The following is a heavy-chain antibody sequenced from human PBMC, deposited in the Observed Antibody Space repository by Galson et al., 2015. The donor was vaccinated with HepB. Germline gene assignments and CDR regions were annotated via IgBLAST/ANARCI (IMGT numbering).Heavy chain of an antibody. CDR3: ARDWEGRGYSYGVTFDY. J-gene: IGHJ4*02. Sequence: SLRLSCAASGFTFSSYSMNWVRQAPGKGLEWVSSTSSSSSYIYYADSVKGRFTISRDNAKNSLYLQMNSLRAEDTAVYYCARDWEGRGYSYGVTFDYWGQGTLVTVSS. CDR1: GFTFSSYS. D-gene: IGHD5-18*01. CDR2: TSSSSSYI. V-gene: IGHV3-21*01.